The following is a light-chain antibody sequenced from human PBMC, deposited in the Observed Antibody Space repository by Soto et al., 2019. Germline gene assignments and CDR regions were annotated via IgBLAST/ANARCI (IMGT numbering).Light chain of an antibody. CDR2: EVS. J-gene: IGLJ1*01. CDR1: SSDVGSYNR. CDR3: YSSTSSNTYG. Sequence: QSALTQPPSVSGSPGQSVTISCSGTSSDVGSYNRVSWYQQAPGSAPKVMIYEVSNRPSGVPDRSSGSKSGNTASLTISGLQPEDEADYYCYSSTSSNTYGFGTGTKVTVL. V-gene: IGLV2-18*02.